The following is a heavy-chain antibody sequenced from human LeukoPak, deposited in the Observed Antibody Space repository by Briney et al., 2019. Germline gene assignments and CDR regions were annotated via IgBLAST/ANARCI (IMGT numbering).Heavy chain of an antibody. J-gene: IGHJ4*02. CDR1: GFTFRSYT. CDR2: ITSSGIYI. V-gene: IGHV3-21*01. CDR3: ARARYDSSGYYGILDY. Sequence: GGSLRLSCAASGFTFRSYTMNWVRQAPGKGLEWVSSITSSGIYIYYADSVKGRFTISRDNAKNSLYLQMNSLRAEDTAVYYCARARYDSSGYYGILDYWGQGTLVTVSS. D-gene: IGHD3-22*01.